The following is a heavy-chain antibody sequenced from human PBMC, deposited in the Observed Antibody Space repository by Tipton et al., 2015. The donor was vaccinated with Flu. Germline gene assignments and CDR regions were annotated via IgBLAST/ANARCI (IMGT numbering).Heavy chain of an antibody. D-gene: IGHD3-9*01. J-gene: IGHJ6*02. V-gene: IGHV4-59*01. CDR2: IYYSGST. CDR1: GGSISSYY. CDR3: ARDSSYDILTGYYKPPGSDYYYGMDV. Sequence: LRLSCTVSGGSISSYYWSWIRQPPGKGLEWIGYIYYSGSTNYNPSLKSRVTISVDTSKNQFSLKLSSVTAADTAVYYCARDSSYDILTGYYKPPGSDYYYGMDVWAKGPRSPSP.